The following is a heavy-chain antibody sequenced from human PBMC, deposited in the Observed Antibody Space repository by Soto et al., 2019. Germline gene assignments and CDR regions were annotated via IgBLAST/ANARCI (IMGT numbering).Heavy chain of an antibody. CDR1: GFTFSSYA. D-gene: IGHD1-26*01. J-gene: IGHJ4*02. CDR3: ASELGSGRYYFAFDS. CDR2: ISYDGSNK. Sequence: QVQLVESGGGVVQPGRSLRLSCAASGFTFSSYAMHWVRQAPGKGLEWVAVISYDGSNKYYADSVKGRFTISRDNSKNTLYLQMNSFRAEDTAVYYCASELGSGRYYFAFDSWGQGTLVTVSS. V-gene: IGHV3-30-3*01.